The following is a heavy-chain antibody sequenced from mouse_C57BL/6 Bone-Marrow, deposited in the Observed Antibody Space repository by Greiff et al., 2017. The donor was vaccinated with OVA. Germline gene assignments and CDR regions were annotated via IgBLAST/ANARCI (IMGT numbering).Heavy chain of an antibody. CDR3: ARAGYSNYSWFAY. D-gene: IGHD2-5*01. V-gene: IGHV3-6*01. CDR2: ISYDGSN. CDR1: GYSITSGYY. Sequence: EVKLVESGPGLVKPSQSLSLTCSVTGYSITSGYYWNWIRQFPGNKLEWMGYISYDGSNNYNPSLKNRISITRDTSKNQFFLKLNSVTTEDTATYYCARAGYSNYSWFAYWGQGTLVTVSA. J-gene: IGHJ3*01.